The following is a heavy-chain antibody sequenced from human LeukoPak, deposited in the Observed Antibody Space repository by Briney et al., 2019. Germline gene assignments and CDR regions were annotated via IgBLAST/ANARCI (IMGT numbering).Heavy chain of an antibody. V-gene: IGHV3-7*04. CDR1: GFTFSSYW. Sequence: GGSLRLSCPASGFTFSSYWMSWVRQAPGKGLEWVANIKEDGSVKYYVDSVKGRFTISRDNGKKSLYLQMNSLRADDTAVYYCGREVPGGATILDCWGQGTLVSVSS. D-gene: IGHD1-26*01. J-gene: IGHJ4*02. CDR2: IKEDGSVK. CDR3: GREVPGGATILDC.